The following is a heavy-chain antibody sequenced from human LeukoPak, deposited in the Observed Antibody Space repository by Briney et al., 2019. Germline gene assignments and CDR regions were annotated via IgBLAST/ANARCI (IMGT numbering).Heavy chain of an antibody. V-gene: IGHV3-23*01. Sequence: QPGGSLRLSCAASGFTFSSYAMSWVRQAPGKGLEWVSAISGSGLSTYYADSVKGRFTISRDNSKNTLYLQMSSLRAEDTAVYFCVRGYSFGPYGMDVWGQGTTVTVSS. CDR1: GFTFSSYA. CDR3: VRGYSFGPYGMDV. D-gene: IGHD2-15*01. CDR2: ISGSGLST. J-gene: IGHJ6*02.